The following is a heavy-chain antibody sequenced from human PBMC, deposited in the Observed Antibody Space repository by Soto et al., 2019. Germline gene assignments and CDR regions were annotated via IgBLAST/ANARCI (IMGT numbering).Heavy chain of an antibody. Sequence: EVQLVESGGGLVQPGRSLRLSCVASGFIADDYAMHWVRQAPGKGLEWVSGISSNSATINYADSVKGRFTISRDNAKNSLCLQMNSLRPEDTAFYYCVTDMKWGGMTTIHYFDSWGQGTLVTVSS. D-gene: IGHD4-17*01. CDR2: ISSNSATI. CDR1: GFIADDYA. J-gene: IGHJ4*02. CDR3: VTDMKWGGMTTIHYFDS. V-gene: IGHV3-9*02.